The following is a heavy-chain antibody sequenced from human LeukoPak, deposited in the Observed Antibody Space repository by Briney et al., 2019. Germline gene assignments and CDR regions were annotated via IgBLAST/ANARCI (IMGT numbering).Heavy chain of an antibody. V-gene: IGHV4-59*08. CDR3: ARHISSGGTYAHFDY. J-gene: IGHJ4*02. CDR2: IYYRGST. Sequence: SETLSLTCTVSGGSISSYFWSWIRQPPGKGLEWIGYIYYRGSTNYNPSLKSRVTISVDTSNNQFSLKVNSVTAADTAVYYCARHISSGGTYAHFDYWGQGTLVTVSS. D-gene: IGHD1-26*01. CDR1: GGSISSYF.